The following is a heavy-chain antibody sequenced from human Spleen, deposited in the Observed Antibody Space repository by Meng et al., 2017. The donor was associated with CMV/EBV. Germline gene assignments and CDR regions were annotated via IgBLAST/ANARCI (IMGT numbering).Heavy chain of an antibody. D-gene: IGHD6-13*01. CDR2: IYGGGSP. CDR1: GFTVSNNY. J-gene: IGHJ4*02. CDR3: ARDSRNIAGGED. Sequence: LSCAASGFTVSNNYMGWVRQAPGKGLEWVSVIYGGGSPYYAESVRGRFTISRDNSKNTLYLQMISLRAEDTAVYYCARDSRNIAGGEDWGQGTLVTVSS. V-gene: IGHV3-53*01.